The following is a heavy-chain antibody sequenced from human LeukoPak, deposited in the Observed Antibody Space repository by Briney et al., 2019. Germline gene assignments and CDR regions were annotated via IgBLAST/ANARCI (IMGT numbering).Heavy chain of an antibody. CDR1: GFTFHNYG. CDR2: INSDGSST. D-gene: IGHD3-22*01. CDR3: ARGTYYYDSSGYSLVY. V-gene: IGHV3-74*01. Sequence: GGSLRLSCAASGFTFHNYGMHWVRQAPGKGLVWVSRINSDGSSTSYADSVKGRFTISRDNAKNTLYLQMNSLRAEDTAVYYCARGTYYYDSSGYSLVYWGQGTLVTVSS. J-gene: IGHJ4*02.